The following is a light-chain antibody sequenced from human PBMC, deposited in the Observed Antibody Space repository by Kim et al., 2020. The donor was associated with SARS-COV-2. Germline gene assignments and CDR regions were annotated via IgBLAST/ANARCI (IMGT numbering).Light chain of an antibody. Sequence: PGRTSRIPCGGNTLGCISVHWYQEMPGQAPVLVIYDDGNRPSGIPERFSGSNSGNTATLTISRVEAGDEADYFCQVWDGNSDHVVFGGGTQLTVL. V-gene: IGLV3-21*03. J-gene: IGLJ2*01. CDR1: TLGCIS. CDR3: QVWDGNSDHVV. CDR2: DDG.